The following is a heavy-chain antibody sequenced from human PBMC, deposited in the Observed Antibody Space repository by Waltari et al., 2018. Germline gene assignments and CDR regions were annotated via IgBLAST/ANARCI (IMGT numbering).Heavy chain of an antibody. CDR3: ARDSRGGLFFDY. J-gene: IGHJ4*02. CDR1: GFTVSSNY. V-gene: IGHV3-53*01. CDR2: ICSDGRT. Sequence: EVQLVESGGGFIQSGGSLRLSCAASGFTVSSNYMSWVRQAPGKGLEWVSVICSDGRTYYADSVKVRFTISRDNSKTTLYLQINSLRAEDTAVYYCARDSRGGLFFDYWGQGTLVTVSS.